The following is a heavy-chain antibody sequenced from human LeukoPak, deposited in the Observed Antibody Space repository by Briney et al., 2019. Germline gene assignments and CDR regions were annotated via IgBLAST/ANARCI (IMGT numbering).Heavy chain of an antibody. Sequence: SVKVSCKASGGTFSSCAISWVRQAPGQGLEWMGGIIPIFGTANYAQKFQGRVTITADKSTSTAYMELSSLRSEDTAVYYCARERAWGDYDILTGYFDYWGQGTLVTVSS. J-gene: IGHJ4*02. CDR2: IIPIFGTA. CDR3: ARERAWGDYDILTGYFDY. V-gene: IGHV1-69*06. D-gene: IGHD3-9*01. CDR1: GGTFSSCA.